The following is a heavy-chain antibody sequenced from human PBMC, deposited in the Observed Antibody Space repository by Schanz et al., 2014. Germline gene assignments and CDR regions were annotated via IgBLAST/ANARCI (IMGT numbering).Heavy chain of an antibody. D-gene: IGHD3-3*01. CDR2: IDPNSGGT. J-gene: IGHJ3*01. CDR3: ARTASHDVWRGYIPHYAFDL. CDR1: GNTLSAYY. V-gene: IGHV1-2*02. Sequence: QVPLVQSGADVKKPGASVKVSCKASGNTLSAYYIHWIRQAPGQGLEWMGWIDPNSGGTNYAQKFQGRVTMPSDPSINTVYMEVNSLTSDDTAVFYCARTASHDVWRGYIPHYAFDLWGQGTVVIVSS.